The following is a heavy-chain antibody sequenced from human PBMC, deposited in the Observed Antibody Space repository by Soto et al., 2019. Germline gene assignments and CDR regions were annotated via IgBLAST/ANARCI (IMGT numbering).Heavy chain of an antibody. Sequence: QVHLVQSGGEVKKPGASVKVSCRASGYTFSNYGISWVRQAPGQGLEWMGWISDYNGNTFYGKKFQGRVTMTTDTSTRTAFMELRSLRSDDPAVYYCAREGFYSGSGTYSPPRYYGMDVWGQGTTVTVSS. CDR1: GYTFSNYG. D-gene: IGHD3-10*01. V-gene: IGHV1-18*01. CDR2: ISDYNGNT. CDR3: AREGFYSGSGTYSPPRYYGMDV. J-gene: IGHJ6*02.